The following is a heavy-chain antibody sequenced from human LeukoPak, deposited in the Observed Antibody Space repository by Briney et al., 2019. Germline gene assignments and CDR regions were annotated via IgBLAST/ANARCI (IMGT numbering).Heavy chain of an antibody. CDR1: GGPLNNLH. J-gene: IGHJ5*02. CDR3: TGGDYFDGGVRNLFDL. V-gene: IGHV4-4*07. CDR2: IHICWTT. D-gene: IGHD3-16*01. Sequence: SETLSLFCTVSGGPLNNLHWRFIRQPAGEGLEWIGRIHICWTTYYNPPLKRRLTIPVDTSKHQFPIRVTSETAAHTAVHYCTGGDYFDGGVRNLFDLWGEGTLVTVS.